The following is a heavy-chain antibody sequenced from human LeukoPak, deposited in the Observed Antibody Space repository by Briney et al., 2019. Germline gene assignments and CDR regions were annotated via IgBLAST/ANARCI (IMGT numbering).Heavy chain of an antibody. J-gene: IGHJ6*03. CDR3: ARAFYPGYYSYMAV. D-gene: IGHD3-3*02. CDR2: IYYSGST. CDR1: GGSISPYY. Sequence: SETLSLTCTVSGGSISPYYWRWIRQPPGKGLEWIGYIYYSGSTNYNPSLKSRATISVDTSKNQFSLKLSSVTTADTAVYYCARAFYPGYYSYMAVWGKGTTVTVSS. V-gene: IGHV4-59*01.